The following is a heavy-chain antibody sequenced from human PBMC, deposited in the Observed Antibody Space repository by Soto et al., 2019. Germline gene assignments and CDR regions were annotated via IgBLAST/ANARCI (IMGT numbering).Heavy chain of an antibody. D-gene: IGHD6-6*01. CDR2: ITSGGTT. CDR3: VSRSGTSADY. Sequence: EVQLLESGGGLIQPGGSLRLSCAASGFAFSNYDMGWVRQAPGKGLEWVSTITSGGTTYSADSVRGRLTLSRDNSRNTLDLHLNSLRADDSARYCRVSRSGTSADYWGQGCLVSVSS. CDR1: GFAFSNYD. J-gene: IGHJ4*02. V-gene: IGHV3-23*01.